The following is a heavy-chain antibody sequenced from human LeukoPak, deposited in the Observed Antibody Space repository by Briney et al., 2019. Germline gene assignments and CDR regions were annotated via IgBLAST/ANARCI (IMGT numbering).Heavy chain of an antibody. CDR3: VRSKGYYYYYMDV. CDR2: IYTSGRT. J-gene: IGHJ6*03. V-gene: IGHV4-61*02. Sequence: SETLSLTCTVSGGSISSGSYYWSWIRQPAGKGLEWIGRIYTSGRTNYNPSLKSRVTISVDTSKNQFSLKLSSVTAVDTAVYYCVRSKGYYYYYMDVWGKGTTVTVSS. CDR1: GGSISSGSYY.